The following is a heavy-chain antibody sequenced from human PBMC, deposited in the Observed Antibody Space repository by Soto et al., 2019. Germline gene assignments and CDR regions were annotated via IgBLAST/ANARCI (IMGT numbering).Heavy chain of an antibody. CDR2: IYSGGST. J-gene: IGHJ4*02. CDR1: GFTVSSNY. Sequence: EVQLVESGGGLIQPGGSLRLSCAASGFTVSSNYMSWVRQAPGKGLEWVSVIYSGGSTYYADSVKGRFTISRDYSKSTLFLQMNSLRAEDTAVYYCARGTDSGYDFPHFDYWGQGTLVTVSS. V-gene: IGHV3-53*01. CDR3: ARGTDSGYDFPHFDY. D-gene: IGHD5-12*01.